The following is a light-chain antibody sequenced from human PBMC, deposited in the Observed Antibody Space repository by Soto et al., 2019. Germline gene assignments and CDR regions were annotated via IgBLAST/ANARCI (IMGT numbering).Light chain of an antibody. CDR2: GTS. CDR1: QSVNSRY. Sequence: EVVLTQSPGTLSLSPGEGATLSCRASQSVNSRYLAWYQQKPGQAPRLLISGTSTRATGIPDRFSGSGSGTDFTLSISRLAPEDFAVYYCQQYGTSPWTFGQGTKVDSK. V-gene: IGKV3-20*01. CDR3: QQYGTSPWT. J-gene: IGKJ1*01.